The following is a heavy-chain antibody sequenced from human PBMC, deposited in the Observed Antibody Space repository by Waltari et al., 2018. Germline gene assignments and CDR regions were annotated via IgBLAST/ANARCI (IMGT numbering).Heavy chain of an antibody. CDR2: LSHRGPP. V-gene: IGHV4-38-2*01. Sequence: GQLQEAGAGRGKPADTLALTCAVSCYSISLGYYWGWLRQPPGKGLAWIGSLSHRGPPSYNPSLPSLVTISVDTSKNQFSLRLSSVTAADTAVYYCARVLHWASDYDLDGGFDYWGQGTLVTVSS. CDR1: CYSISLGYY. D-gene: IGHD3-3*01. CDR3: ARVLHWASDYDLDGGFDY. J-gene: IGHJ4*02.